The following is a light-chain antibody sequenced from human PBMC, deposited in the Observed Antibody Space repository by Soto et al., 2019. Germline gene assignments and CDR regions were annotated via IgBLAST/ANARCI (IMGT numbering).Light chain of an antibody. J-gene: IGLJ2*01. Sequence: QAVVTQSPSVSGAPGQRVTISCTGSRSNIGAGYHVHWYQQLPGTAPKLLIYSNINRPSGVPDRFSGSKSGTSASLAITGLQAEDEADYYCQSYDSSLIVVVFGGGTKLTVL. CDR2: SNI. CDR3: QSYDSSLIVVV. V-gene: IGLV1-40*01. CDR1: RSNIGAGYH.